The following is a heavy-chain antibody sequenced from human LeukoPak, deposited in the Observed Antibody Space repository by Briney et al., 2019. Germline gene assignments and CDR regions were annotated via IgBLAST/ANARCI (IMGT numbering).Heavy chain of an antibody. V-gene: IGHV3-66*01. CDR3: ARTGWYGRSSFDY. CDR1: GFTVSSSY. J-gene: IGHJ4*02. D-gene: IGHD6-19*01. CDR2: IYSGGDT. Sequence: GGSLRLSCAASGFTVSSSYMSWVRQAPGKGLEWVSVIYSGGDTYYADYVQGRFTISGDNSKNTLYLQMSSLRADDTAVYYCARTGWYGRSSFDYWGQGTLVTVSS.